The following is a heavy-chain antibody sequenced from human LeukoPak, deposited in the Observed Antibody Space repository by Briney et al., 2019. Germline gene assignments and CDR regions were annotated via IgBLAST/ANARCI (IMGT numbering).Heavy chain of an antibody. Sequence: PGGSLRLSCAASKFTFSNYWMSWVRQAPGKGLEWVANIKEDGSEKYYVDSVKGRFTISRDNAKNSLYLQMNSLRAEDTAVYYCAKEQLDIVVVPARSSSFHYHYYMDVWGKGTTVTISS. V-gene: IGHV3-7*04. CDR3: AKEQLDIVVVPARSSSFHYHYYMDV. CDR2: IKEDGSEK. D-gene: IGHD2-2*01. CDR1: KFTFSNYW. J-gene: IGHJ6*03.